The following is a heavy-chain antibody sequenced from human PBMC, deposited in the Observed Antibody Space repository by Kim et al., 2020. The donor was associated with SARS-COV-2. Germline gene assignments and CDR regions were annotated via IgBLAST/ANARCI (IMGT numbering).Heavy chain of an antibody. CDR3: AREDRSGSYRGMDV. CDR2: ITNSGSII. J-gene: IGHJ6*02. D-gene: IGHD1-26*01. Sequence: GGSLRLSCVASAFTFSKYEMNWVRQAPGKGLEWISYITNSGSIIYYADSVKGRFTISRDNSKNSLYLQMNSLTAEDTAVYYCAREDRSGSYRGMDVWGQGTTVTVSS. V-gene: IGHV3-48*03. CDR1: AFTFSKYE.